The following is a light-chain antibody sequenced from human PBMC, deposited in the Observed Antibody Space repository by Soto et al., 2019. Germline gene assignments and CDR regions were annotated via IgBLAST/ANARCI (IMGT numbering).Light chain of an antibody. CDR1: LTIGDS. J-gene: IGKJ1*01. CDR2: GAS. V-gene: IGKV1-39*01. Sequence: DIQMTQSPSSLSASVGDRVTITCRASLTIGDSLSWFQQKAGKPPTLLIYGASALQSGVPARLSGSGSGTDFTLPISNMQREDFATYYCLQTYNLPRTVGQGTKVEFK. CDR3: LQTYNLPRT.